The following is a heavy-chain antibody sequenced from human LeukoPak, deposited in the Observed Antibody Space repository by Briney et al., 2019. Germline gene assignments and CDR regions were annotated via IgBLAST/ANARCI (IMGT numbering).Heavy chain of an antibody. D-gene: IGHD6-19*01. CDR2: ISYDGSNK. CDR3: AKIPAVAGTDAFDI. Sequence: GSLRLSCAASGFTFSSYAMHWVRQAPGKGLEWVAVISYDGSNKYYADSVKGRFTISRDNSKNTLYLQMNSLRAEDTAVYYCAKIPAVAGTDAFDIWGQGTMVTVSS. V-gene: IGHV3-30-3*02. CDR1: GFTFSSYA. J-gene: IGHJ3*02.